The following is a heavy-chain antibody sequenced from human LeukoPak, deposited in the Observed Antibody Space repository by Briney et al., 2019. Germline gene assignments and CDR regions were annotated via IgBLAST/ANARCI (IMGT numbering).Heavy chain of an antibody. Sequence: PGRSLRLSCAASGFTFSSYGMHWVRQAPGKGLEWMSVIWYDGTNKYYADSVKGRFTISRDNTKNTLYLQMNSLRAEDTAVYYCAKADPYYWGQGTLVTVSS. CDR3: AKADPYY. J-gene: IGHJ4*02. CDR1: GFTFSSYG. CDR2: IWYDGTNK. V-gene: IGHV3-33*06.